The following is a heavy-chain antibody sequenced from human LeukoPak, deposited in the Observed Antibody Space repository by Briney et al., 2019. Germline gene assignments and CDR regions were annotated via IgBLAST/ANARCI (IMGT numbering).Heavy chain of an antibody. CDR2: IRRSGSPI. J-gene: IGHJ4*02. Sequence: PGGSLRLSCAASGFTFSGYSMNWVRQAPGKGLEWVSYIRRSGSPIYYADSVKGRFTISRDNAKNSVYLQMNSLRDEDTAVYYCVREPDALDYWGQGTLVTVSS. V-gene: IGHV3-48*02. CDR3: VREPDALDY. CDR1: GFTFSGYS.